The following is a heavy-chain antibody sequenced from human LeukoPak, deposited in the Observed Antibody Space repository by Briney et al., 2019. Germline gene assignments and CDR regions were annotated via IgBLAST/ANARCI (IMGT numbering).Heavy chain of an antibody. J-gene: IGHJ5*02. Sequence: ASVKVSCKASGYTFTSYYMHWVRQAPGQGLEWTGIINPSGGSTSYAQKFQGRVTMTRDTSTSTVYMELSSLRSEDTAVYYCATAMATTNNWFDPWGQGTLVTVSS. V-gene: IGHV1-46*01. CDR3: ATAMATTNNWFDP. D-gene: IGHD3-10*01. CDR1: GYTFTSYY. CDR2: INPSGGST.